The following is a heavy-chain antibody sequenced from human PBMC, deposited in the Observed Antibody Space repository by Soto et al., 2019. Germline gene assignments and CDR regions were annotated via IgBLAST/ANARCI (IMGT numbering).Heavy chain of an antibody. V-gene: IGHV4-34*01. Sequence: SETLSLTCAVYGGSFSGYYWSWIRQPPGKGLEWIGEINHSGSTNYNPSLKSRVTISVDTSKNQFSLNLSSVTAADTAVYYCARVRRYYDFWSGYPGHYYYYGMDVWGQGTTVTVSS. CDR1: GGSFSGYY. D-gene: IGHD3-3*01. CDR3: ARVRRYYDFWSGYPGHYYYYGMDV. J-gene: IGHJ6*02. CDR2: INHSGST.